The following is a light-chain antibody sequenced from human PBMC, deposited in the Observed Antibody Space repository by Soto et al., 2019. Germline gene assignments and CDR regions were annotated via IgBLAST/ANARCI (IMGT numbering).Light chain of an antibody. V-gene: IGKV3-15*01. CDR2: GAS. Sequence: EIVMTQSPATLSVSQGERATLSCRASQSVSRSLAWYQQKPGQAPRLLIYGASTRATGFPARFSGSGSGTEFTLTISSLLSEDFAVYYCQQHNNWPYTFGQGTRLEIK. CDR3: QQHNNWPYT. J-gene: IGKJ5*01. CDR1: QSVSRS.